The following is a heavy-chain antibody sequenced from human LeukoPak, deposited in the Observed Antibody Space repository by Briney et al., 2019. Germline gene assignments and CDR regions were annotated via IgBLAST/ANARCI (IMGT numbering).Heavy chain of an antibody. Sequence: GGSLKLSCAASGFTFSDSAIHWVRQATGKGLEWVGRIRSKADTYATTYGASLKGRFTISRDDSRNRAYLQMSSLRTEDTAVYYCTREYSSSWPFDFWGQETLVTVSS. D-gene: IGHD6-13*01. V-gene: IGHV3-73*01. CDR3: TREYSSSWPFDF. J-gene: IGHJ4*02. CDR2: IRSKADTYAT. CDR1: GFTFSDSA.